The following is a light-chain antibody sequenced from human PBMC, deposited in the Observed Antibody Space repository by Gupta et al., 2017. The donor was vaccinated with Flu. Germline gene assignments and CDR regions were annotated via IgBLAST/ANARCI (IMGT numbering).Light chain of an antibody. V-gene: IGKV3-20*01. J-gene: IGKJ2*01. CDR3: QQYGSSAKA. Sequence: ERATLSCRASQSVSSSYLAWYQQKPGQAPRLLIYGASSRATGIPDRFSGSGSGTDFTLTISRLEPEDFAMYYCQQYGSSAKAFGQGTKLEIK. CDR1: QSVSSSY. CDR2: GAS.